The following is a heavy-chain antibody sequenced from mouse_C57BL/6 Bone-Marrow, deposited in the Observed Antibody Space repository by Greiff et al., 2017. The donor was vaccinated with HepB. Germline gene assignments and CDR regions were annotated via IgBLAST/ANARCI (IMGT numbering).Heavy chain of an antibody. CDR1: GFTFSSYG. CDR2: ISSGGSYT. CDR3: ARFELGRAMDY. Sequence: EVQLVESGGDLVKPGGSLKLSCAASGFTFSSYGMSWVRQTPDKRLEWVATISSGGSYTYYPDSVKGRFTISRDNAKNTLYLQMSSLKSEDTAMYYCARFELGRAMDYWGQGTSVTVSS. D-gene: IGHD4-1*01. J-gene: IGHJ4*01. V-gene: IGHV5-6*01.